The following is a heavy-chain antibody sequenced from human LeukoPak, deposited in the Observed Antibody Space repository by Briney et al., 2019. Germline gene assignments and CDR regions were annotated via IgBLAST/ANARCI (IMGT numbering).Heavy chain of an antibody. J-gene: IGHJ6*03. CDR1: GFTFSSCS. V-gene: IGHV3-21*01. CDR3: ARAGYCSSSRCTSYYYYMDV. CDR2: ISSSSSYI. D-gene: IGHD2-2*01. Sequence: GGSLRLSCAASGFTFSSCSMNRVRQAPGKGLEWVSSISSSSSYIYYADSVKGRFTISRDNAKNSLYLQMNSLRAEDTAVYYCARAGYCSSSRCTSYYYYMDVWGKGTTVTVSS.